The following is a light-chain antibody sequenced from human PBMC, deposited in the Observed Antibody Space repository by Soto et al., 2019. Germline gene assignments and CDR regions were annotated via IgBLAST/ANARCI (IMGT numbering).Light chain of an antibody. CDR3: SSYAGSNQKV. CDR2: EVS. J-gene: IGLJ2*01. V-gene: IGLV2-8*01. Sequence: QSALTQPPSASGSPGQSVTISCTGTSRDVGGYNYVSWYQQHPGKAPKLMMYEVSKRPSGVPDRFSGAKSGNTASLTVSGLQAEYEADYYCSSYAGSNQKVFGGGTKLTVL. CDR1: SRDVGGYNY.